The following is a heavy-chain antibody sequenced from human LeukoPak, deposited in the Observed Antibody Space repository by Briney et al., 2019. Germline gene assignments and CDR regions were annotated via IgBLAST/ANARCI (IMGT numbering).Heavy chain of an antibody. V-gene: IGHV4-61*08. Sequence: SETLSLTCTVSAGSITSGGYYWSWLRQHPGKGLERIGHIYYSGSTNYNPTLKSRVTISVDTSKKQFSLKLSSVTAADTAVYYCARGPMTTVTTSWYFDLWGRGTLVTVSS. CDR2: IYYSGST. J-gene: IGHJ2*01. CDR3: ARGPMTTVTTSWYFDL. CDR1: AGSITSGGYY. D-gene: IGHD4-17*01.